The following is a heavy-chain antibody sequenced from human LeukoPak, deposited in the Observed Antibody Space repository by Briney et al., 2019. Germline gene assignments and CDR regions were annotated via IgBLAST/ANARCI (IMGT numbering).Heavy chain of an antibody. CDR2: ISYDGSNK. J-gene: IGHJ4*02. Sequence: GRSLRLSCAASGFTFSSYAMHWVRQAPGKGLEWVAVISYDGSNKYYADSVKGRFTISRDNSKNTLYLQMNSLRAEDTAVYYCARAWELRLYYFDYWGQGTLVTVSS. CDR3: ARAWELRLYYFDY. D-gene: IGHD1-26*01. CDR1: GFTFSSYA. V-gene: IGHV3-30*04.